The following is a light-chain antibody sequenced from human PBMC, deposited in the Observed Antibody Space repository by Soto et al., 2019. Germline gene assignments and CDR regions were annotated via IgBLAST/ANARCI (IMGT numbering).Light chain of an antibody. Sequence: IQMTQAPSVLSASVGDRVTITCRASQSISSWLAWYQQKPGKAPKLLIYKASSLESGVPSRFSGSGSGTEFSLTISSLQPDDFATYYCQQYSSYSWTSDQGAEVDI. V-gene: IGKV1-5*03. CDR2: KAS. J-gene: IGKJ1*01. CDR1: QSISSW. CDR3: QQYSSYSWT.